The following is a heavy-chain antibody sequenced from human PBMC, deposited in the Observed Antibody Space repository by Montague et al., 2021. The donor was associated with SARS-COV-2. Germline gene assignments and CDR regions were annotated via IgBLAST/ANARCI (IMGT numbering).Heavy chain of an antibody. V-gene: IGHV3-33*08. D-gene: IGHD3-10*01. CDR3: AREYSAPRWFGEYNRYGMDV. Sequence: FLRLSCSASGFTFSSYDMHWVRQAPGKGLEWVAVIWYDGSNQYYGDSVKGRFTISRDNSKNTLYLQMNSLRAEDTAVYYCAREYSAPRWFGEYNRYGMDVWGQGT. CDR2: IWYDGSNQ. CDR1: GFTFSSYD. J-gene: IGHJ6*02.